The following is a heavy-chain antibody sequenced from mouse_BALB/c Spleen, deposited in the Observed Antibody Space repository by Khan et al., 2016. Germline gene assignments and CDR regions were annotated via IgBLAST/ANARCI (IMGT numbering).Heavy chain of an antibody. J-gene: IGHJ3*01. CDR3: ATGSNSWFDY. CDR1: GYTFTRYW. V-gene: IGHV1-7*01. Sequence: QVQLQQPGAELAKPGASVKMSCKASGYTFTRYWMNWVKQRPGQGLEWIGYINPNSDYTENNQKFKDKATLTADKSSSTAYMQLSSLTSEDSAVYYCATGSNSWFDYWGQGTLVTVSA. D-gene: IGHD2-5*01. CDR2: INPNSDYT.